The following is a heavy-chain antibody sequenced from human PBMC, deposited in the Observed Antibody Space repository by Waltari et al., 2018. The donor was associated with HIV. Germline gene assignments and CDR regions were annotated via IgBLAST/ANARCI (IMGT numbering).Heavy chain of an antibody. V-gene: IGHV1-69*01. J-gene: IGHJ6*02. CDR3: ARATDSSGYYYRYYYYGMDV. CDR1: GGTFSSYA. Sequence: QVQLVQSGAEVKKPGSSVKVSCKASGGTFSSYAISWVRQAPGQGLEWMGGIIPIFGTANYAQKFQGRVTITADESTSTAYMELSSLRSEDTAVYYCARATDSSGYYYRYYYYGMDVWGQGTTVTVSS. D-gene: IGHD3-22*01. CDR2: IIPIFGTA.